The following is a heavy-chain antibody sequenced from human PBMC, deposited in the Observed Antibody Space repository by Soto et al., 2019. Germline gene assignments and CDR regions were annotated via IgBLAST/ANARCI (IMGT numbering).Heavy chain of an antibody. J-gene: IGHJ6*02. CDR2: IYPGDSDT. CDR1: GYSFTSYW. D-gene: IGHD5-12*01. V-gene: IGHV5-51*01. CDR3: ARLPFSGYENTIAYYYYYGMDV. Sequence: GESLKISCKGSGYSFTSYWIGWVRQMPGKGLEWMGIIYPGDSDTRYSPSFQGQVTISADKSISTAYLQWSSLKASDTAMYYCARLPFSGYENTIAYYYYYGMDVWGQGTTVTVSS.